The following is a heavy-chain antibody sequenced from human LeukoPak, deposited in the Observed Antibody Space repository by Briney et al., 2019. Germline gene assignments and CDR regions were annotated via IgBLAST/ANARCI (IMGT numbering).Heavy chain of an antibody. CDR3: ARVGTTDAFDI. Sequence: GGSLRLSCAASGFTFSSYSMNWDRQAPGKGLEWVSSISSSSSYIYYADSVKGRFTISRDNAKNSLYLQMNSLRAEDTAVYYCARVGTTDAFDIWGQGTMVTVSS. V-gene: IGHV3-21*01. J-gene: IGHJ3*02. CDR1: GFTFSSYS. D-gene: IGHD4-11*01. CDR2: ISSSSSYI.